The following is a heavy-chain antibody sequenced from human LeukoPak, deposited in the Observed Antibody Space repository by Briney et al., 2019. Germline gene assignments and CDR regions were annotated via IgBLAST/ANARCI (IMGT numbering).Heavy chain of an antibody. Sequence: GESLKISCKGSGYSFLNYWIGWVRQMPGKGLEWMGIIYPGDSDTRYSPSFQDQVTISVDKSISTAYLQWSSLKASDTAMYYCARGPYTYTSLATLGSYNWFDPWGQGSLVTVSS. D-gene: IGHD2-2*02. V-gene: IGHV5-51*01. CDR1: GYSFLNYW. J-gene: IGHJ5*02. CDR3: ARGPYTYTSLATLGSYNWFDP. CDR2: IYPGDSDT.